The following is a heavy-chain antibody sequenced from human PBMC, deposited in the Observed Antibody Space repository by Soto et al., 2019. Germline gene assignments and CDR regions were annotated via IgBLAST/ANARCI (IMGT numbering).Heavy chain of an antibody. J-gene: IGHJ6*03. V-gene: IGHV1-18*01. D-gene: IGHD2-15*01. CDR3: ARVYCSGGSCYLGFGWYYYYMDV. CDR1: GYTFTSYG. CDR2: ISAYNGNT. Sequence: QVQLVQSGAEVKKPGASVKVSCKASGYTFTSYGISWVRQAPGQGLEWLGLISAYNGNTNYSQKLQGRVTMTTDTSTNTAYMELRSLRSDDTAVYYCARVYCSGGSCYLGFGWYYYYMDVWGKGTTVTVSS.